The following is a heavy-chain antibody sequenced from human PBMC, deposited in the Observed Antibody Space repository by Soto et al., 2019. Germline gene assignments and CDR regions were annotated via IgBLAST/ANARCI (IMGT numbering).Heavy chain of an antibody. CDR3: ARGAANDYVDYEESFQH. V-gene: IGHV1-69*12. CDR1: GGTFSSYA. J-gene: IGHJ1*01. CDR2: IIPIFGTA. D-gene: IGHD4-17*01. Sequence: QVQLVQSGAEVKKPGSSVKVSCKASGGTFSSYAISWVRQAPGQGLEWMGGIIPIFGTANYAQKFQGRVTITADESTSTAYMELSSLRSEDTAVYYCARGAANDYVDYEESFQHWGQGTLVTVSS.